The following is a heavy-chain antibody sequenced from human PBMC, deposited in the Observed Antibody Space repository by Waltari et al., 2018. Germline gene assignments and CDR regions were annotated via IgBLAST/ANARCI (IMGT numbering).Heavy chain of an antibody. CDR3: ASSLHSSPSDY. D-gene: IGHD6-13*01. CDR2: IKQDGSEK. Sequence: EVQLVESGGGLVQPGGSLRLSCAASGFTFSSYWMSWVSQAPGKGLEWVANIKQDGSEKYYVDSVKGRFTISRDNAKNSLYLQMNSLRAEDTAVYYCASSLHSSPSDYWGQGTLVTVSS. V-gene: IGHV3-7*01. CDR1: GFTFSSYW. J-gene: IGHJ4*02.